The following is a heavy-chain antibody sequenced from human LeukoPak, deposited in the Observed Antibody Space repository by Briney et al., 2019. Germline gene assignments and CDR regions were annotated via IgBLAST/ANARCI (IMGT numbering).Heavy chain of an antibody. CDR2: IIPILGIA. Sequence: SVKVSCKASGGTFSSYAISWVRQAPGQGLEWIGRIIPILGIANYAQKFQGRVTITADKSTSTAYTELSSLRSEDTAVYYCARGPVTPNLYYFDYWGQGTLVTVSS. CDR3: ARGPVTPNLYYFDY. CDR1: GGTFSSYA. D-gene: IGHD4-23*01. J-gene: IGHJ4*02. V-gene: IGHV1-69*04.